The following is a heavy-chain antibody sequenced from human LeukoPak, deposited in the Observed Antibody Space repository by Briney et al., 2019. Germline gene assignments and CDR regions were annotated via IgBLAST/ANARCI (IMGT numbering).Heavy chain of an antibody. CDR1: GYTFTSYD. Sequence: ASVKVSCKASGYTFTSYDFNWVRQAPGQELEWMGWMNPNSGNAGSAPKFQGRLTMTRDTSISTAYMELSSLTSEDTAVYYCARGEYFGSGGFDPWGQGTLVTVSS. CDR3: ARGEYFGSGGFDP. D-gene: IGHD3-10*01. V-gene: IGHV1-8*01. J-gene: IGHJ5*02. CDR2: MNPNSGNA.